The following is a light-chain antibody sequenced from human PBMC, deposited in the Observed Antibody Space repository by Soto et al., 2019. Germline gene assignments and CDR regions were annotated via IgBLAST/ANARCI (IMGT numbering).Light chain of an antibody. Sequence: NFMLTQPHSVSESPGKTVTISCTRSSGGITTNAVQWYQQRPGSAPTIVIYEDNQRPSEVPDRFSGSIDFSSNSAPLTISGLKTEDEADYYCQSYDSSGVVFGGGTKLTVL. CDR3: QSYDSSGVV. J-gene: IGLJ2*01. V-gene: IGLV6-57*04. CDR1: SGGITTNA. CDR2: EDN.